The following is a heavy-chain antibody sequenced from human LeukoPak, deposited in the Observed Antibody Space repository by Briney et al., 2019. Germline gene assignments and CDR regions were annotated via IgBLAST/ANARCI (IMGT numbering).Heavy chain of an antibody. J-gene: IGHJ4*02. D-gene: IGHD3-10*01. CDR1: GASISSSSYY. V-gene: IGHV4-39*07. CDR2: IYHTGST. CDR3: ARAGWIITSGIDY. Sequence: SETLSLTCTVSGASISSSSYYWAWIRQPPGKGLEWIGTIYHTGSTYYTPSLGSRVTISVDTSKNEFSLNLNSVTAADTAVYYCARAGWIITSGIDYWGQGALVTVSS.